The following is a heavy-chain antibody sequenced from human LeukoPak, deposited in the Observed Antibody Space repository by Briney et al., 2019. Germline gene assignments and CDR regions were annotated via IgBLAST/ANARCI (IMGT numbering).Heavy chain of an antibody. V-gene: IGHV4-30-4*01. J-gene: IGHJ4*02. D-gene: IGHD5-12*01. CDR3: ARVGVGSGYDSGYYFDY. Sequence: PSQTLSLTCTVSGGSISSGDYYWSWIRQPPGKGLEWIGYIYYSGSTYYNPSLKSRVTISVDTSKNQFSLKLSSVTAADTAVYYCARVGVGSGYDSGYYFDYWGQGTLVTVSS. CDR2: IYYSGST. CDR1: GGSISSGDYY.